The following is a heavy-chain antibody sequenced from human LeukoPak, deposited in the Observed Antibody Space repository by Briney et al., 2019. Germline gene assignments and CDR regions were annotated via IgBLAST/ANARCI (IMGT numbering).Heavy chain of an antibody. CDR2: INHSGST. J-gene: IGHJ4*02. CDR3: ARDDDTAMGGAFDY. V-gene: IGHV4-34*01. CDR1: GGSFSGYY. Sequence: SETLSLTCAVYGGSFSGYYWSWIRQPPGKGLEWIGEINHSGSTNYNPSLKSRVTISVDTSKNQFSLKLRSVTAADTAVYYCARDDDTAMGGAFDYWGQGTLVTVSS. D-gene: IGHD5-18*01.